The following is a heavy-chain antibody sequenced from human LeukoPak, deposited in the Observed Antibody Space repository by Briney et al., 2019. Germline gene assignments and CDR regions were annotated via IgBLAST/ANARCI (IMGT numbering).Heavy chain of an antibody. CDR2: IYYSGST. CDR3: ARQGQGYGFWSGRGDAFDI. D-gene: IGHD3-3*01. V-gene: IGHV4-59*08. Sequence: SETLSLTCTVSGGSISSYYWSWIRQPPGKGLEWIGYIYYSGSTNYNPSLKSRVTISVDTSKNQFSLKLSSVTAADTAVYYCARQGQGYGFWSGRGDAFDIWGQGTMVTVSS. CDR1: GGSISSYY. J-gene: IGHJ3*02.